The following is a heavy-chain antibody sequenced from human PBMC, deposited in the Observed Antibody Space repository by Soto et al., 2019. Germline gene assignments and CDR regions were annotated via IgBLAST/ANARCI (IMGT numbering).Heavy chain of an antibody. CDR1: GGSISSGGYY. V-gene: IGHV4-61*08. CDR2: IYYSGST. Sequence: PSETLSLTCTVSGGSISSGGYYWSWIRQHPGKGLEWIGYIYYSGSTNYNPSLKSRVTISVDTSKNQFSLKLSSVTAADTAVYYCARAGGLGGYSSGWYGLTYYYGMDVWGQGTTVTVSS. J-gene: IGHJ6*02. D-gene: IGHD6-19*01. CDR3: ARAGGLGGYSSGWYGLTYYYGMDV.